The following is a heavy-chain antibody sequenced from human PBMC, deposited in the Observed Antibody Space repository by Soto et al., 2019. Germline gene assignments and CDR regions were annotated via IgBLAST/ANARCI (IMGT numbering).Heavy chain of an antibody. D-gene: IGHD3-10*01. CDR2: IYHSGST. CDR3: AREARYYYGSGSSLYYFDY. J-gene: IGHJ4*02. V-gene: IGHV4-38-2*02. CDR1: GYSISSGYY. Sequence: SSETLSLTCAVSGYSISSGYYRGWIRQPPGKGLEWIGSIYHSGSTYYNPSLKSRVTISVDTSKNQFSLKLSSVTAADTAVYYCAREARYYYGSGSSLYYFDYWGQGTLVTVSS.